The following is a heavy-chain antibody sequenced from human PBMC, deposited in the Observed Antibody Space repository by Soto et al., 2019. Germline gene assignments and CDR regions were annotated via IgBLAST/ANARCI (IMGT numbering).Heavy chain of an antibody. CDR2: TYYRSKWSS. V-gene: IGHV6-1*01. D-gene: IGHD7-27*01. CDR1: GDSGSGKSAA. CDR3: SRTGDYIVDG. Sequence: QTLSLTCAISGDSGSGKSAACHWIRQSPSRGLEWLGRTYYRSKWSSNYAVSVKSRITINPDTSKNQFSLQLRSVTPDDTAMYYCSRTGDYIVDGCGRATPVTLTA. J-gene: IGHJ5*02.